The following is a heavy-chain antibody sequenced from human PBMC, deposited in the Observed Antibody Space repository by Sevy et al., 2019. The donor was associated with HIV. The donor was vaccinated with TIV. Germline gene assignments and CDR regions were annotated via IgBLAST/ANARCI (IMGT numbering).Heavy chain of an antibody. CDR3: ARGSSYYDSSGYLFDY. D-gene: IGHD3-22*01. V-gene: IGHV3-11*01. CDR1: GFTFSDYY. Sequence: GGSLRLSCAASGFTFSDYYMSLIRQAPGKGLEWVSYISSSGSTIYYADSVKGRFTISRDNAKNSLYLQMNSLRAEDTAVYYCARGSSYYDSSGYLFDYWGQGTLVTVSS. CDR2: ISSSGSTI. J-gene: IGHJ4*02.